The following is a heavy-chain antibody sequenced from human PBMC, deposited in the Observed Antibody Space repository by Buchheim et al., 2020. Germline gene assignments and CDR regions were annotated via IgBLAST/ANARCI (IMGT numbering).Heavy chain of an antibody. J-gene: IGHJ5*02. Sequence: QVQLVESGGGVVQPGRSLRLSCAASGFTFSSYGMHWVRQAPGKGLEWVAVIWYDGSNKYYADSVKGRFTISRDNSKNTLYLQMNSLRAEDTAVYYCARDSQVDSSGWGTFWKFWGGFDPWGQGTL. CDR3: ARDSQVDSSGWGTFWKFWGGFDP. CDR1: GFTFSSYG. CDR2: IWYDGSNK. V-gene: IGHV3-33*01. D-gene: IGHD6-19*01.